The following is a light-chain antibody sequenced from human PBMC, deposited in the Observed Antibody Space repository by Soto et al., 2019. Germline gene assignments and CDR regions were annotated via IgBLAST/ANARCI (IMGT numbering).Light chain of an antibody. CDR1: SSNIGSHS. CDR2: SNN. J-gene: IGLJ1*01. V-gene: IGLV1-44*01. Sequence: QSVLTQPPSTSGTPGQRVTISCSGSSSNIGSHSVNWYQHLPGTAPKLLIYSNNQRPSGVPERFSGSKSGTSASLAVSGLQSEDEADYYCAGWDGSLNGYVFGTGTKLTVL. CDR3: AGWDGSLNGYV.